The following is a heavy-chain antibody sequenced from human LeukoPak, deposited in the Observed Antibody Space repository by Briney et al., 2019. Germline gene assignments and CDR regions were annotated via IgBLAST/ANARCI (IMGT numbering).Heavy chain of an antibody. Sequence: GGSLRLSCAASGFTFSSYSMNWVRQAPGKGLEWVSSISSSSSYTYYADSVKGRFTISRDNAKNSLYLQMDSLRAEDTAVYYCARGWSGDYVEYWGQGTLVTVSS. CDR3: ARGWSGDYVEY. D-gene: IGHD2-15*01. J-gene: IGHJ4*02. CDR2: ISSSSSYT. V-gene: IGHV3-21*04. CDR1: GFTFSSYS.